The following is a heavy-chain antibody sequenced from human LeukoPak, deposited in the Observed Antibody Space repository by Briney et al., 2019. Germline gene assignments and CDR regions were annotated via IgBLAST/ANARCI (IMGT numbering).Heavy chain of an antibody. CDR1: GFSFNIYA. CDR3: AKRVPLTALDS. V-gene: IGHV3-23*01. D-gene: IGHD3-3*01. Sequence: RGSLRLSCAASGFSFNIYAMGWVRQAPGKVLEWVSVIGSGSVDKHYADTVRGRFDISRDNSKNRLFLQMNSLRVEDSGVYYCAKRVPLTALDSWGQGTLVTVSS. CDR2: IGSGSVDK. J-gene: IGHJ5*01.